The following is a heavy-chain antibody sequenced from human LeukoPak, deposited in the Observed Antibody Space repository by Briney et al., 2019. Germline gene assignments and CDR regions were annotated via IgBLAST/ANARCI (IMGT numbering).Heavy chain of an antibody. V-gene: IGHV1-18*04. CDR2: ISAYNGNT. J-gene: IGHJ2*01. CDR1: GYTFTNYY. Sequence: GASVKVSCKASGYTFTNYYLHWVRQAPGQGLEWMGWISAYNGNTNYAQKLQGRVTMTTDTSTSIAHMELRSLRSDDTAVYYCARITMVRGVIFDWYFDLWGRGTLVTVSS. CDR3: ARITMVRGVIFDWYFDL. D-gene: IGHD3-10*01.